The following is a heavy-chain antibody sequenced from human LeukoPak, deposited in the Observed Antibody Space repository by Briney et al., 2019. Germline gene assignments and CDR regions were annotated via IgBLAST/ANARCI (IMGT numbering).Heavy chain of an antibody. CDR3: ARGGGLDV. CDR2: INHNGNVN. CDR1: GFISSSYW. J-gene: IGHJ6*02. Sequence: GGSLRLSCAASGFISSSYWMNWARQAPGKGLEWVASINHNGNVNYYVDSVKGRFTISRDNAKNSLYLQMSNLRAEDTAVYFCARGGGLDVWGQGATVTVSS. D-gene: IGHD3-16*01. V-gene: IGHV3-7*03.